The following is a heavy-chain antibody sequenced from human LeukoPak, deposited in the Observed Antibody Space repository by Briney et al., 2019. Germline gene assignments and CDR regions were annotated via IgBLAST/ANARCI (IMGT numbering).Heavy chain of an antibody. D-gene: IGHD6-19*01. V-gene: IGHV4-30-4*01. CDR1: GVSISSGDYY. CDR3: ARHPGIAVTGTGFQY. J-gene: IGHJ4*02. CDR2: IYFTGST. Sequence: PSETLSLTCTVSGVSISSGDYYWSWVRQPPGKGLEWVGYIYFTGSTYYNPSLKSRLTISVDTSKNQFSLRLSSMTAADTAVYYCARHPGIAVTGTGFQYWGQGTLVTVSS.